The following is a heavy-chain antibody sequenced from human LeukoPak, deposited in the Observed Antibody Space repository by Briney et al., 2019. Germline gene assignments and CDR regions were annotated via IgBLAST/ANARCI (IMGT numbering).Heavy chain of an antibody. CDR1: GYTFTSYD. V-gene: IGHV1-8*01. Sequence: ASVKVSCKASGYTFTSYDINWVRQATGQGLEWMGWMNPNSGNTGYAQKFQGRVTMTRNTSISTAYMELSSPRSEDTAVYYCAISGGGDYGDAFDIWGQGTMVTVSS. CDR2: MNPNSGNT. D-gene: IGHD2-21*02. CDR3: AISGGGDYGDAFDI. J-gene: IGHJ3*02.